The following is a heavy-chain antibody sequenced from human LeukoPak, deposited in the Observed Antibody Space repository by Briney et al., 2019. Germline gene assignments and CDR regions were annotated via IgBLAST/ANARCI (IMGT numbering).Heavy chain of an antibody. J-gene: IGHJ6*02. Sequence: SETLSLTCTVSGGSISSYYWSWIRQPPGKGLEWIGYIYYSGSTNYNPSLKSRVTISVDTSKNQFSLKLSSVTAADTAVYYCARPYSSSSKAGYYYYYGMDVWGQGTTVTVSS. CDR2: IYYSGST. D-gene: IGHD6-6*01. V-gene: IGHV4-59*01. CDR1: GGSISSYY. CDR3: ARPYSSSSKAGYYYYYGMDV.